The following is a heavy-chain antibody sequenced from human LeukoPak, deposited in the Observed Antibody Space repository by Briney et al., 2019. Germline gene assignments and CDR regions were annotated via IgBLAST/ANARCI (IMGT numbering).Heavy chain of an antibody. CDR1: GFTFSSYA. J-gene: IGHJ5*02. V-gene: IGHV3-23*01. CDR3: AKGANYYGSGSLFDP. D-gene: IGHD3-10*01. CDR2: ISGSGGST. Sequence: GGSLRLSCAASGFTFSSYAMSWVRQAPGEGLEWVSAISGSGGSTYYADSVKGRFTISRDNSKNTLYLQMNSLRAEDTAVYYCAKGANYYGSGSLFDPWGQGTLVTVSS.